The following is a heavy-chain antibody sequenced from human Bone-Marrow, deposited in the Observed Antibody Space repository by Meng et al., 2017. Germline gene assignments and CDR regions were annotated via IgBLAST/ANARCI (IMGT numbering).Heavy chain of an antibody. J-gene: IGHJ4*02. CDR2: IKQDGSEK. CDR3: AKDRATMIVVANFDY. D-gene: IGHD3-22*01. V-gene: IGHV3-7*03. CDR1: GFTFSSYW. Sequence: GGSLRLSCAASGFTFSSYWMSWVRQAPGKGLEWVANIKQDGSEKYYVDSVKGRFTISRDNSKNTLYLQMNSLRAEDTAVYYCAKDRATMIVVANFDYWGQGTLVTVSS.